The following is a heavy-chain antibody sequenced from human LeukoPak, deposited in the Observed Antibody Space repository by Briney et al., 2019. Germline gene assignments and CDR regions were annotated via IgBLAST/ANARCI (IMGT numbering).Heavy chain of an antibody. D-gene: IGHD5-12*01. CDR2: IDLSGAAK. CDR3: ARAPVSGMTFDY. J-gene: IGHJ4*02. Sequence: GGSLRLSCTVAGFTFTDYYMTWIRQAAGKGLEWISNIDLSGAAKNYADSVKGRFTISRDNAKNSLFLQMNSLRAEDTAVYYCARAPVSGMTFDYWGQGSLVTVSS. V-gene: IGHV3-11*01. CDR1: GFTFTDYY.